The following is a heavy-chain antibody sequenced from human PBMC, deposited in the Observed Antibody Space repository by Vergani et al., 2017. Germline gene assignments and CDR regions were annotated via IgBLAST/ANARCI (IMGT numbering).Heavy chain of an antibody. J-gene: IGHJ5*02. D-gene: IGHD1-1*01. V-gene: IGHV3-21*01. CDR1: GFTFSSYS. Sequence: EVQLVESGGGLVKPGGSLRLSCAASGFTFSSYSMNWVRQAPGKGLEWVSSISSSSSYIYYAESVKGRFTISRDNAKNSLYLQMNSLRAEDTAVYYCAKDPGWNDANWFDPWGQGTLVTVSS. CDR3: AKDPGWNDANWFDP. CDR2: ISSSSSYI.